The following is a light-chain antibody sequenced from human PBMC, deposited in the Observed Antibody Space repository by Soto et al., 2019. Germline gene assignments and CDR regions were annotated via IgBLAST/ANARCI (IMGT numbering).Light chain of an antibody. J-gene: IGKJ2*01. Sequence: DIQMTQSPSSLSASVGDRVTITCQASQDITLYLNWYQHKAGKAPNLLIHDVSTLETGVPARFSRRGSRTIFTLTILNLLPEDVATYYCQQYDSRPNTFGQGTKVEIK. CDR3: QQYDSRPNT. CDR1: QDITLY. CDR2: DVS. V-gene: IGKV1-33*01.